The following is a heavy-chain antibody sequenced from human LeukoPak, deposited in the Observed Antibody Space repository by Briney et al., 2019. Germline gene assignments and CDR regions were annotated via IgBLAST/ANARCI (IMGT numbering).Heavy chain of an antibody. D-gene: IGHD2-2*01. CDR3: ARGPPCSSASCYVTGAFDF. V-gene: IGHV3-21*01. J-gene: IGHJ3*01. CDR1: GFSFSIYS. Sequence: GGSLRLSCAASGFSFSIYSMNWVRQAPGKGLEWVSSVSSSSTSIYYADSLKGRFTISRDNAKNSLFLQVNSLRGEDTAVYYCARGPPCSSASCYVTGAFDFWGQGTMVTVSS. CDR2: VSSSSTSI.